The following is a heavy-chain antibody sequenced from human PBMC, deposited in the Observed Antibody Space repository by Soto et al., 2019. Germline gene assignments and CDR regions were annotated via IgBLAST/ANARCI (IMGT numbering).Heavy chain of an antibody. Sequence: GGSLRLSCAASGFTFSSYSMNWVRQAPGKGLEWVSSISSSSSYIYYADSVKGRFTISRDNAKNSLYLQMNSLRAEDTAVYYCARGASKYNWFDPWGEGTLVTVSS. J-gene: IGHJ5*02. V-gene: IGHV3-21*01. CDR2: ISSSSSYI. CDR3: ARGASKYNWFDP. D-gene: IGHD1-26*01. CDR1: GFTFSSYS.